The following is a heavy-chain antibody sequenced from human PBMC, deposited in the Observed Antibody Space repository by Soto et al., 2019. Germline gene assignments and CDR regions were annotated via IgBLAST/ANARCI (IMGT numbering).Heavy chain of an antibody. V-gene: IGHV4-4*02. CDR2: INHNRST. D-gene: IGHD1-1*01. CDR3: ARNGDYSMDV. Sequence: SETLSLTCAVSGYPISRGYWWSWVRQPPGKGLEWFGEINHNRSTSYNPSLKSRVTISVDKYKNQFSLNLDYVTAVDMAVYYCARNGDYSMDVWGKGTTVTVSS. CDR1: GYPISRGYW. J-gene: IGHJ6*04.